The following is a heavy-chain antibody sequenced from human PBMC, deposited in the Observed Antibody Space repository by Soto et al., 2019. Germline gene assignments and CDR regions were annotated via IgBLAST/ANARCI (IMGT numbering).Heavy chain of an antibody. Sequence: QVQLVESGGGVVQPGRSLRLSCAASGFTFSSYAMHWVRQAPGKGLEWVAVISYDGSNKYYADSVKGRFTISRDNSKKTLYLQRNSLRAEDTAVYYCARDPMGRYYGSSSYYFDYWGQGTLVTVSS. V-gene: IGHV3-30-3*01. D-gene: IGHD3-10*01. J-gene: IGHJ4*02. CDR1: GFTFSSYA. CDR3: ARDPMGRYYGSSSYYFDY. CDR2: ISYDGSNK.